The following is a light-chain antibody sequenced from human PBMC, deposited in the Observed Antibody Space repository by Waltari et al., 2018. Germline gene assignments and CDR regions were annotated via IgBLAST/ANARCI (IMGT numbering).Light chain of an antibody. Sequence: QSALTQPPSASGSPGQSVTISCTGTSRDIGSYNFVSWYQQHAGRAPKLIIHEVTKWPYGLPSRFSGSKSGNVASLTVSGLQAEDEADYYCSSYADTNTVVFGGGTKLTVL. J-gene: IGLJ2*01. CDR2: EVT. CDR1: SRDIGSYNF. V-gene: IGLV2-8*01. CDR3: SSYADTNTVV.